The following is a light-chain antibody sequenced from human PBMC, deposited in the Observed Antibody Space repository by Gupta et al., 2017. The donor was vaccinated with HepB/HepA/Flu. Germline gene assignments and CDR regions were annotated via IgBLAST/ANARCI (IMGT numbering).Light chain of an antibody. V-gene: IGKV3-15*01. Sequence: EIVMTQSPATLSVSPGERGTLSCRASQSVSSSLAWCQQKPGQAPRLLIYGASTRATGIPARFSGSGSGTEFTLTISSLQSEDFAAYYCQQYNNWPLTFGQGTKLEIK. CDR1: QSVSSS. CDR3: QQYNNWPLT. J-gene: IGKJ2*01. CDR2: GAS.